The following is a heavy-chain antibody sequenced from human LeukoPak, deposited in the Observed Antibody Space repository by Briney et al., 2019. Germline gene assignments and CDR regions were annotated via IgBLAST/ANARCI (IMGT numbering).Heavy chain of an antibody. D-gene: IGHD6-19*01. CDR1: GFTVSSNY. CDR3: ARGLSSGWYNFDY. V-gene: IGHV3-53*01. CDR2: IYSGGST. J-gene: IGHJ4*02. Sequence: GGSLRLSCAASGFTVSSNYMSWVRQAPGKGLEWVSVIYSGGSTYYADSVKGRFTISRDNSKNTLYLQMNSLRAEDTAVYYCARGLSSGWYNFDYWGQGTLVTVSS.